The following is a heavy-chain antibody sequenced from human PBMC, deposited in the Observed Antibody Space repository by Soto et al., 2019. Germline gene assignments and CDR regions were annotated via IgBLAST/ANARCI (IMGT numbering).Heavy chain of an antibody. V-gene: IGHV3-11*01. CDR2: ITNSGSTK. CDR1: GFPFSDYY. Sequence: GGSLRLSCAASGFPFSDYYMSWIRQAPGKGLEWVSHITNSGSTKYYADSVKGRFTISRDNAKNSLFLQMNSLRAEDTAVYYCARTLAARFDYWGEGTPVTVSS. J-gene: IGHJ4*02. D-gene: IGHD6-6*01. CDR3: ARTLAARFDY.